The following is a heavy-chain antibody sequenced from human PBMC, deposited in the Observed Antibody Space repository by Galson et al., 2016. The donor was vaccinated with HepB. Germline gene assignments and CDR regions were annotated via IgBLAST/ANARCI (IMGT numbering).Heavy chain of an antibody. CDR2: IKPSGGNT. Sequence: SVKVSCKASGHTFNTYNTHWVRQAPGQGLEWMGIIKPSGGNTIYAQKFQDRITMTRDTSTSTVYMELISLRSEDTAVYYCARELDHSFYFDYWGQGTLLTVSS. CDR1: GHTFNTYN. J-gene: IGHJ4*02. CDR3: ARELDHSFYFDY. D-gene: IGHD1-14*01. V-gene: IGHV1-46*02.